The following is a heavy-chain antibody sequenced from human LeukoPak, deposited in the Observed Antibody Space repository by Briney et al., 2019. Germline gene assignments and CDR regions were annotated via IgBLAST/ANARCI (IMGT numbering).Heavy chain of an antibody. Sequence: SETLSLTCTVSGGSISSSSYYWGWIRQPPGKGLEWIGSIYYSGSTYYNPSLKSRVTISVDTSKNQFSLKLSSVTAADTAVYYCARESKGPTPIDYWGQGTQVTVSS. CDR3: ARESKGPTPIDY. CDR1: GGSISSSSYY. V-gene: IGHV4-39*07. CDR2: IYYSGST. J-gene: IGHJ4*02.